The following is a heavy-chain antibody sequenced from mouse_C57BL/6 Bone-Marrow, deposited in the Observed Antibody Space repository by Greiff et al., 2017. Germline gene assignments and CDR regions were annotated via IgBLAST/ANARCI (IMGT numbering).Heavy chain of an antibody. V-gene: IGHV1-81*01. CDR1: GYTFTSYG. Sequence: VQLQQSGAELMKPGASVKLSCKASGYTFTSYGISWVKQRTGQGLEWIGEIYPRSGNTYYNEKFKGKATLTADKSSSTAYMELRSLTSEDSAVYFCARRQIYDGYYETDAFAYWGQGTLVTVSA. CDR3: ARRQIYDGYYETDAFAY. J-gene: IGHJ3*01. D-gene: IGHD2-3*01. CDR2: IYPRSGNT.